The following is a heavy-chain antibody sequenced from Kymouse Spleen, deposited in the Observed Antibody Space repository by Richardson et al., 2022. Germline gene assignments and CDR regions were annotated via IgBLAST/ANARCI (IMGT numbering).Heavy chain of an antibody. D-gene: IGHD2-21*02. CDR3: ARGRGCGGDCYHWFDP. CDR2: INHSGST. CDR1: GGSFSGYY. Sequence: QVQLQQWGAGLLKPSETLSLTCAVYGGSFSGYYWSWIRQPPGKGLEWIGEINHSGSTNYNPSLKSRVTISVDTSKNQFSLKLSSVTAADTAVYYCARGRGCGGDCYHWFDPWGQGTLVTVSS. J-gene: IGHJ5*02. V-gene: IGHV4-34*01.